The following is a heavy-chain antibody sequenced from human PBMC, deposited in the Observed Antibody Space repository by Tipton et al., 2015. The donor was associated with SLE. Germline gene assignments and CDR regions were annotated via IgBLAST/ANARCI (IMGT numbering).Heavy chain of an antibody. CDR3: ARRPDDSGDYYSNYFDP. Sequence: PGLVKPSQTLSLTCAISGDSVSSNSAAWNWIRQSPSRGLEWLGRTYYRSKWYNDYAVSVKSRITINPDTSKNQFSLQLNSVTPEDTAVYYCARRPDDSGDYYSNYFDPWGQGTLVTVSS. CDR2: TYYRSKWYN. V-gene: IGHV6-1*01. CDR1: GDSVSSNSAA. J-gene: IGHJ5*02. D-gene: IGHD3-22*01.